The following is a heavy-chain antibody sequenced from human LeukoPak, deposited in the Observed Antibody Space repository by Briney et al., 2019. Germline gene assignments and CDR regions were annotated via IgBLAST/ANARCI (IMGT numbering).Heavy chain of an antibody. CDR3: ARRNGDYGDAFDI. CDR2: IYHSGST. Sequence: SETLSLTCAVSGYSISSGYYWGWSRQPPGKGVEWIGSIYHSGSTYYNPSLKRRVTISVDTSKNQFSLKLSSVTAADTAVYYCARRNGDYGDAFDIWGQGTMVTVSS. J-gene: IGHJ3*02. V-gene: IGHV4-38-2*01. CDR1: GYSISSGYY. D-gene: IGHD4-17*01.